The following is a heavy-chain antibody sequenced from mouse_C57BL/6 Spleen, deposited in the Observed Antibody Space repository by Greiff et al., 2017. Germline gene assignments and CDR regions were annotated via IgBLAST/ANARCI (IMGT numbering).Heavy chain of an antibody. V-gene: IGHV1-50*01. CDR1: GYTFPSYW. D-gene: IGHD3-2*02. Sequence: QVQLQQPGAELVKPGASVKLSCKASGYTFPSYWMQWVKQRPGQGLEWIGEIDPSDSYTNYKQNFKGKATLTVDTSSSTAYMQLSSLTSEDSAVYYCARFFGQAWFAYWGQGTLVTVSA. CDR2: IDPSDSYT. CDR3: ARFFGQAWFAY. J-gene: IGHJ3*01.